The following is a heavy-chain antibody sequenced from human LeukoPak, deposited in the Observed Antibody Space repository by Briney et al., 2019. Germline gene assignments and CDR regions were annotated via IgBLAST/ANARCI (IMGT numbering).Heavy chain of an antibody. D-gene: IGHD5-24*01. J-gene: IGHJ4*02. CDR1: GFTFGSYS. V-gene: IGHV3-21*01. CDR3: ARGGGSRDGLTTSFDY. CDR2: IYSSGRYI. Sequence: PGGSLRLSCAASGFTFGSYSMDWVRQAPTKGLEWVSSIYSSGRYIYYAGSVKGRFTISRDNAKNSLYLQMNSLRAEDTAVYYCARGGGSRDGLTTSFDYWGQGTVVTVSS.